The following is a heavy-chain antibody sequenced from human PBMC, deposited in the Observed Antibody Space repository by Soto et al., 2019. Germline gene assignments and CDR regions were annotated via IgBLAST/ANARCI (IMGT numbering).Heavy chain of an antibody. CDR2: IYSGGST. J-gene: IGHJ4*02. Sequence: EVQLVESGGGLVQPGGSLRLSCAASGFTVSSNYMSWVRQAPGKGLEWVSVIYSGGSTYDADSVKGRFNISRNNYKKTLYLQMKRLRAEDTAVYYCARDLRAYTPGSRSFDYWGQGTLVTVSS. V-gene: IGHV3-66*01. CDR1: GFTVSSNY. D-gene: IGHD2-2*01. CDR3: ARDLRAYTPGSRSFDY.